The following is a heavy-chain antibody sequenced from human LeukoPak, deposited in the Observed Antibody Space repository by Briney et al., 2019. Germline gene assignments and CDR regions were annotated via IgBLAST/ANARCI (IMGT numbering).Heavy chain of an antibody. Sequence: PSETLSLTCTVSGGSISSYYWSWIRQPAGKGLEWIGRIYTSGSTNYNPSLKSRVTMSVDTSKNQFSLKLSSVTAADTAVYYCARTAKPIRWRIAAAGNFDYWGQGTLVTVSS. J-gene: IGHJ4*02. V-gene: IGHV4-4*07. CDR3: ARTAKPIRWRIAAAGNFDY. CDR2: IYTSGST. D-gene: IGHD6-13*01. CDR1: GGSISSYY.